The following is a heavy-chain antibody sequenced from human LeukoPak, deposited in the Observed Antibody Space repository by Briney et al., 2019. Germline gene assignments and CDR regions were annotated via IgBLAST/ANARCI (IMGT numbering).Heavy chain of an antibody. Sequence: PGGSLRLSCAASGFTFDDYAMHWVRQAPGKGLEWVSGISWNSGSIGYADSVKGRFTISRDNAKNSLYLQMNSLRAEDTALYYCAKAITRLYWYYDSSGYDALDIWGQGTMVTVSS. CDR1: GFTFDDYA. V-gene: IGHV3-9*01. CDR2: ISWNSGSI. CDR3: AKAITRLYWYYDSSGYDALDI. D-gene: IGHD3-22*01. J-gene: IGHJ3*02.